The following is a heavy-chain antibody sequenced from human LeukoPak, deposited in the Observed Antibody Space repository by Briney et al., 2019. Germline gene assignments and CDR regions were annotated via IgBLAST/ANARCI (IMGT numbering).Heavy chain of an antibody. CDR3: AREITYFYDSGGYWDAFDI. J-gene: IGHJ3*02. CDR1: GFTFSSYW. Sequence: PGGSLRLSCAASGFTFSSYWMTWVRQAPGKGLEWVANIKQDGSEKYYVDSVKGRFTISRDNSKNTLYLQMSSLRAEDTAVYYCAREITYFYDSGGYWDAFDIWGQGTMVTVSS. D-gene: IGHD3-22*01. V-gene: IGHV3-7*01. CDR2: IKQDGSEK.